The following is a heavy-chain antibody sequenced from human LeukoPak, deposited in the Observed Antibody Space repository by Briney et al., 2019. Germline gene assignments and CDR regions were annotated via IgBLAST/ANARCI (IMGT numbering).Heavy chain of an antibody. CDR2: VNPNSGNT. Sequence: GASMKVSCKASGYTFTSYDINWVRQATGQGLEWMGWVNPNSGNTGYAQKFQGRVTMTRNTSISTAYMELSSLRSEDTAVYYCARAAAVAGTDFDYWGQGTLVTVSS. V-gene: IGHV1-8*01. D-gene: IGHD6-19*01. CDR3: ARAAAVAGTDFDY. J-gene: IGHJ4*02. CDR1: GYTFTSYD.